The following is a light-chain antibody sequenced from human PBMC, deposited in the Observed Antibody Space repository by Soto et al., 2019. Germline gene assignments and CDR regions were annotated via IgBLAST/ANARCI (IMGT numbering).Light chain of an antibody. Sequence: QSALTQPRSVSGSPGQSVTISCTGTSSDVGGYNYVSWYQQHPGKAPKLMIYDVSKRPSGVPDRFSGSKSGNTASLTISGLQAEDEADYYCCSYAGSYTVFGNRTKVTVL. CDR3: CSYAGSYTV. V-gene: IGLV2-11*01. J-gene: IGLJ1*01. CDR1: SSDVGGYNY. CDR2: DVS.